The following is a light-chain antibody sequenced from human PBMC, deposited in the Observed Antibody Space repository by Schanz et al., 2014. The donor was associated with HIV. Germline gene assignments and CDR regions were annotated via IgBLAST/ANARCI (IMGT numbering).Light chain of an antibody. CDR1: TGHRTYA. J-gene: IGLJ2*01. CDR2: LEGSGTY. CDR3: QTWDTGTHVL. Sequence: QLVLTQSPSASASLGASVKLTCTLDTGHRTYAIAWHQQQPEKGPRYLMRLEGSGTYNQGSELPDRFSGSSSGADRYLTISNLQSEDEADYYCQTWDTGTHVLFGGGTKLTVL. V-gene: IGLV4-60*03.